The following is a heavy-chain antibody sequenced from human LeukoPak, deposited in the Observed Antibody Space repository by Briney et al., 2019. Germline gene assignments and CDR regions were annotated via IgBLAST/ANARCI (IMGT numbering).Heavy chain of an antibody. V-gene: IGHV3-7*01. J-gene: IGHJ4*02. CDR2: IKQDGSEK. CDR3: ARDLDGGDY. D-gene: IGHD2-15*01. CDR1: GFTFSSYA. Sequence: GGSLRLSCAASGFTFSSYAMSWVRQAPGKGLEWVANIKQDGSEKYYVDSVKGRFTISRDNAKNSLYLQVNSLRAGDTAVYYCARDLDGGDYWGQGTLVTVSS.